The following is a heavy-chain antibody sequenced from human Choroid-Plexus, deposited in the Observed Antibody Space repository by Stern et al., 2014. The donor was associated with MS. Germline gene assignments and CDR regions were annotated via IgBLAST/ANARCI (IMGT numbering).Heavy chain of an antibody. Sequence: VQLVQSGGGVVQPGRPLRLSCAASGFSFSSFGMHWVRQAPGKGLEWVAIISDDGNKDYADAVKGRFAISRDNSKNTLYLQMNSLRAEDTAVYYCAKDRQYLTFFFDFWGQGSLVTVSS. V-gene: IGHV3-30*18. D-gene: IGHD2/OR15-2a*01. CDR3: AKDRQYLTFFFDF. CDR2: ISDDGNK. CDR1: GFSFSSFG. J-gene: IGHJ4*02.